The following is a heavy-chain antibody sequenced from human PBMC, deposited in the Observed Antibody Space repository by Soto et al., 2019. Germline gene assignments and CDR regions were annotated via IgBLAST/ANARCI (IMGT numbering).Heavy chain of an antibody. CDR3: ASQSGFGSPLGFDP. CDR2: INSDGSSL. Sequence: EVQLVESGGGLVQPGGSLRLSCAASGFIFSTYWMHWVRQAPGKGLEWVSRINSDGSSLSNADSVKGRFTISRDNAKNTLYLQMNSLRAEDTAVYYCASQSGFGSPLGFDPWGQGTLVTVPS. CDR1: GFIFSTYW. V-gene: IGHV3-74*01. D-gene: IGHD3-3*01. J-gene: IGHJ5*02.